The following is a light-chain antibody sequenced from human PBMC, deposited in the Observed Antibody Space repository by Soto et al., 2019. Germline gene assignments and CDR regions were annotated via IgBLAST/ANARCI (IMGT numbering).Light chain of an antibody. CDR1: SCDVGDYNY. J-gene: IGLJ3*02. Sequence: QSALTQPRSVSGSPGQSVTISCTGTSCDVGDYNYVSWYLQYPGKAPKLVIYDVSKRPSGVPDRFSGSKSGNTASLTISGLQAEDEADYYCCSFAGSYTFWVFGGGTKLTVL. V-gene: IGLV2-11*01. CDR2: DVS. CDR3: CSFAGSYTFWV.